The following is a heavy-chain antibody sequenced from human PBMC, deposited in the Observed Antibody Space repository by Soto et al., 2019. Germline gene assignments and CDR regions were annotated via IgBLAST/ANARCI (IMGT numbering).Heavy chain of an antibody. J-gene: IGHJ6*02. D-gene: IGHD6-6*01. CDR3: ARDLIAYSSSSDDYYYGMDV. Sequence: PGGSLRLSCAASGFTFSSYAMHWVRQAPGKGLEWVAVISYDGSNKYYADSVKGRFTISRDNSKNTLYLQMNSLRAEETAVYYCARDLIAYSSSSDDYYYGMDVWGQGTTVTVSS. CDR2: ISYDGSNK. CDR1: GFTFSSYA. V-gene: IGHV3-30-3*01.